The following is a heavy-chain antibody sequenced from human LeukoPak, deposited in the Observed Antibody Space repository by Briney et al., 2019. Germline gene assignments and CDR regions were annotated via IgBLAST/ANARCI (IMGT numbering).Heavy chain of an antibody. CDR1: GFTFINYY. CDR3: ARGKSSVWPVGLCMDV. J-gene: IGHJ6*02. CDR2: INLSGGST. D-gene: IGHD6-19*01. Sequence: ASVKVSCKASGFTFINYYMHWVRQAPGQGLEWLGIINLSGGSTHYPQKFQDRVTVTRDTSTSTVYMDLSSLKSEDTAVYYCARGKSSVWPVGLCMDVWGRGTTVTVSS. V-gene: IGHV1-46*01.